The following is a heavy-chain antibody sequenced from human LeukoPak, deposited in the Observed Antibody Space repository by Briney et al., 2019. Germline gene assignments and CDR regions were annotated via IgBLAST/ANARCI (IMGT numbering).Heavy chain of an antibody. CDR1: GFTFSSYG. D-gene: IGHD1-26*01. V-gene: IGHV3-23*01. Sequence: PGGSLRLSCAASGFTFSSYGMTWVRHAPGKGLQGVSTIRGDGGNTHYADSAQGRFTISRDNSKNTLYLQMNSLRAEDTAVYYCARDVGGTSFFDYWGQGTLVTVSS. CDR3: ARDVGGTSFFDY. J-gene: IGHJ4*02. CDR2: IRGDGGNT.